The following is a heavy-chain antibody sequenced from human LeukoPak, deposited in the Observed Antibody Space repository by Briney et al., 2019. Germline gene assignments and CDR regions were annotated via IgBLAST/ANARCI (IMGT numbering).Heavy chain of an antibody. D-gene: IGHD3-10*01. CDR1: GYTVTSYY. CDR3: ARGRYYYGSGSSAHFDY. CDR2: INPSGGST. Sequence: ASVKVSCKASGYTVTSYYMHWGRRAPGQGLEWMGIINPSGGSTSYAQKFQGRVTMTRDMSTSTVYMELSSLRSEDTAVYYCARGRYYYGSGSSAHFDYWGQGTLVTVSS. J-gene: IGHJ4*02. V-gene: IGHV1-46*01.